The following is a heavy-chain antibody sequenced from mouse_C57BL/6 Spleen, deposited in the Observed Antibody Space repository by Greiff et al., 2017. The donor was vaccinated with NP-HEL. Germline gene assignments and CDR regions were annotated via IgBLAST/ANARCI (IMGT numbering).Heavy chain of an antibody. CDR2: ISDGGSYT. D-gene: IGHD3-1*01. CDR1: GFTFSSYA. Sequence: EVKLMESGGGLVKPGGSLKLSCAASGFTFSSYAMSWVRQTPEKRLEWVATISDGGSYTYYPDNVKGRFTISRDNAKNNLYLQMSHLKSEDTAMYYCARDRGGPWYFDVWGTGTTVTVSS. V-gene: IGHV5-4*01. J-gene: IGHJ1*03. CDR3: ARDRGGPWYFDV.